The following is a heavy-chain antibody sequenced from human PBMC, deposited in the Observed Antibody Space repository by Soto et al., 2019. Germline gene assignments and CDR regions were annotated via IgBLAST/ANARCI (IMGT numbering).Heavy chain of an antibody. J-gene: IGHJ4*02. CDR2: ISSSSSYI. Sequence: EVQLVESGGGLVKPGGSLRLSCAASGFTFSSYSMNWVRQAPGKGLEWVSSISSSSSYIYYADSVKGRFTISRDNAKNSLYLQMNSLRAEDTAVYYCAGLGGSYFDYWGQGTLVTVSS. V-gene: IGHV3-21*01. CDR1: GFTFSSYS. D-gene: IGHD3-16*01. CDR3: AGLGGSYFDY.